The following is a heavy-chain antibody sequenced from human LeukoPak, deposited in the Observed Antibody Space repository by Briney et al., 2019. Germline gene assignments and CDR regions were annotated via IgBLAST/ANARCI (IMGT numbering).Heavy chain of an antibody. Sequence: ASVKVSCKASGYTFADYYVHWVRQAPGQGLEWMGWINTNRGGTNYAQKFQSRVTMTRDTSISTAYMEMSRLTSDDTAVYFCARDLSGTYDAFDIWGQGTAVTVS. CDR3: ARDLSGTYDAFDI. CDR1: GYTFADYY. D-gene: IGHD6-19*01. V-gene: IGHV1-2*02. CDR2: INTNRGGT. J-gene: IGHJ3*02.